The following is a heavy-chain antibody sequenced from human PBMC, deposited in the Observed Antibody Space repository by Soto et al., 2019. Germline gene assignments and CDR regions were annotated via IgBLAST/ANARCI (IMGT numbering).Heavy chain of an antibody. CDR1: GFTFSNYA. D-gene: IGHD5-18*01. CDR2: ISYDGRNK. V-gene: IGHV3-30-3*02. J-gene: IGHJ2*01. CDR3: AKEDTAMVANWYFDL. Sequence: QVQLVESGGGVVQPGKSLRLSCAASGFTFSNYAMHWVRQAPGKGLEWVAVISYDGRNKYYADSVKGRFTISRDNSKNTLYVQMNSLRAEDTAVYYCAKEDTAMVANWYFDLWGRGTLVTVSS.